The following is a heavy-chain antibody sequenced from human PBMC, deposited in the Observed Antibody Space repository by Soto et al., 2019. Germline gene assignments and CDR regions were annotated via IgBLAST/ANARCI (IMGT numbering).Heavy chain of an antibody. CDR2: INPNSGGT. Sequence: GASVKVSCKASGYTFTGYYMHWVRQAPGQGLEWMGWINPNSGGTNYAQKFQGWVTMTRDTSISTAYMELSRLRSDDTAVYYCARVVFSSTSCYPWFVSSGQRTLVTVSS. J-gene: IGHJ5*01. D-gene: IGHD2-2*01. V-gene: IGHV1-2*04. CDR1: GYTFTGYY. CDR3: ARVVFSSTSCYPWFVS.